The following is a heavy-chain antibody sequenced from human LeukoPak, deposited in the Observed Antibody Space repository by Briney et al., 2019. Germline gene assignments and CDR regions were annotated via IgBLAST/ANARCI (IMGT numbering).Heavy chain of an antibody. Sequence: ASVKVSCKASGDTFTTYDVNWARQATGQGLEWMGWMNPNSGNTGYAQNFQGRVTMTMNTSITTAYMELTSLTSEDTAVYYCARSTMGARRRYDYWGLGTLVTVSS. CDR3: ARSTMGARRRYDY. D-gene: IGHD3-10*01. CDR2: MNPNSGNT. CDR1: GDTFTTYD. V-gene: IGHV1-8*01. J-gene: IGHJ4*02.